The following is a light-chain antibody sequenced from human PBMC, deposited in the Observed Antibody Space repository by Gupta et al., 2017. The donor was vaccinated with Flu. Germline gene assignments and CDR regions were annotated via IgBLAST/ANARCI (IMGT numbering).Light chain of an antibody. CDR2: GAS. V-gene: IGKV3-20*01. J-gene: IGKJ1*01. Sequence: EIVLTQSPGTLSLSPGERATLSCRASQSFSSVYLAWYQQKPGQAPYLLIYGASNRATGVPDRFSGSGSGTDFTLTISRLEPEDFAVYYCQQYGSSVQWTFGRGTKVEIK. CDR1: QSFSSVY. CDR3: QQYGSSVQWT.